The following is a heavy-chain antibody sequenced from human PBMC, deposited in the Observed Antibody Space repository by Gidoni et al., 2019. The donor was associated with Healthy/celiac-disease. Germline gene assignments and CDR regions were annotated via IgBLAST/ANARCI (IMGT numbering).Heavy chain of an antibody. CDR2: ISYDGSNK. CDR3: AKEHGNFDWLQTYYFDY. J-gene: IGHJ4*02. D-gene: IGHD3-9*01. Sequence: QVQLVESGGGVVQPGRSLRTSCAAPGCHFSSHGIPWVRPAPGKGLDWVAVISYDGSNKYYADSVKGRFTISRDNSKNTLYLQMNSLRAEDTAVYYCAKEHGNFDWLQTYYFDYWGQGTLVTVSS. V-gene: IGHV3-30*18. CDR1: GCHFSSHG.